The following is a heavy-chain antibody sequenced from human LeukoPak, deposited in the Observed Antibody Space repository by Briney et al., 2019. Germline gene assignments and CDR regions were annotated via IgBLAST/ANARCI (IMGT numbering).Heavy chain of an antibody. CDR1: GGSFSGYY. D-gene: IGHD6-19*01. J-gene: IGHJ4*02. CDR3: ANFGYSSGWSSY. V-gene: IGHV4-34*01. Sequence: KTSETLSLTCAVYGGSFSGYYWSWIRQPPGKGLEWIGEINHSGSTNYNPSLKSRVTISVDTSKNQFSLKLSSVTAADTAVYYCANFGYSSGWSSYWGQGTLVTVSS. CDR2: INHSGST.